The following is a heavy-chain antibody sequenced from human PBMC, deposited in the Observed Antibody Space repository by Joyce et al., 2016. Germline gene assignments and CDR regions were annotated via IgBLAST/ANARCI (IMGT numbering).Heavy chain of an antibody. CDR2: MNPKSGGT. V-gene: IGHV1-2*02. Sequence: QVHLVQSGAEVKKPGASVKVSCKASGYTFTGYYIHWVRQAPGQGLGWMGWMNPKSGGTNYAQKVQGRGTMTRDTSITTAYMELRRLRFDDTAFYYCARGGTNISSLKNYNYYGLDVWGQGTTVTVSS. CDR3: ARGGTNISSLKNYNYYGLDV. J-gene: IGHJ6*02. D-gene: IGHD6-13*01. CDR1: GYTFTGYY.